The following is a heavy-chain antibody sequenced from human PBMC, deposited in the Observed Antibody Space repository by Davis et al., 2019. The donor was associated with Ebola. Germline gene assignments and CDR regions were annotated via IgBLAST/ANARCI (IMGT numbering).Heavy chain of an antibody. CDR3: ARRSGSY. V-gene: IGHV3-30*03. Sequence: GESLKISCAASGFTFSSYGMHWVRQAPGKGLEWVAVISYDGSNKYYADSVKGRFTISRDNSKNTLYLQMNSLRAEDTAVYYCARRSGSYWGQGTLVTVSS. CDR1: GFTFSSYG. CDR2: ISYDGSNK. D-gene: IGHD1-26*01. J-gene: IGHJ4*02.